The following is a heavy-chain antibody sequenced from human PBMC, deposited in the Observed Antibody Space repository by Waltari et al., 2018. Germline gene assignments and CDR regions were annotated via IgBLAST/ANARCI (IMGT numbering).Heavy chain of an antibody. CDR2: INTDNGKT. J-gene: IGHJ4*02. Sequence: QVQLVQSGTEVKMPVASVKVSCKASGYTFTTSGITWVRQAPGQGLEWMGWINTDNGKTNSEPSLQGRLTMTTDTSTGTAYMELRSLKSDDTALYYCARGGNWNYACDVWGQGTLVTVSS. D-gene: IGHD1-7*01. V-gene: IGHV1-18*01. CDR3: ARGGNWNYACDV. CDR1: GYTFTTSG.